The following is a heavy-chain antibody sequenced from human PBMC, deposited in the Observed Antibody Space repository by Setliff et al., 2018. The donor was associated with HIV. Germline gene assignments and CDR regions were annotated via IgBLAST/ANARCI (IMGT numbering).Heavy chain of an antibody. CDR1: GYSFTSNW. J-gene: IGHJ4*02. D-gene: IGHD2-21*02. Sequence: GESLKISCKGSGYSFTSNWIGWVRQMPGKGLEWMGIIHPVDSDTRYSPSFQGQVTISADKSISTAYLQWSTLKASDTAMYYCARHVLVTRDVRYFDYWGQGTLVTVSS. V-gene: IGHV5-51*01. CDR3: ARHVLVTRDVRYFDY. CDR2: IHPVDSDT.